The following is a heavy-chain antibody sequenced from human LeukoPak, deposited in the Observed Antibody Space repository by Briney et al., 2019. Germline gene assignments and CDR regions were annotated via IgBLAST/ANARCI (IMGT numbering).Heavy chain of an antibody. CDR3: ARSPRGNYFDS. J-gene: IGHJ4*02. D-gene: IGHD6-25*01. V-gene: IGHV4-30-2*01. Sequence: SETLSLTCAVSGGSISSRDYSWNWIRQPPGKGLEWIGSVYDGGTTYYNPSLRSRVSISEDRSNNQFFLKLSSVTAADTAMYFCARSPRGNYFDSWGEGTLVTVSS. CDR1: GGSISSRDYS. CDR2: VYDGGTT.